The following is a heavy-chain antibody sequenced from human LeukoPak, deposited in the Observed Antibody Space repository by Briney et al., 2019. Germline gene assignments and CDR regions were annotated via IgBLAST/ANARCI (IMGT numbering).Heavy chain of an antibody. V-gene: IGHV3-30-3*01. CDR1: GFTFSSYA. Sequence: PGRSLRLSCAASGFTFSSYAMHWLRQAPGKGLEWVAVISCDGSNKYYADSVKGRFTISRDNSKNTLYLQMNSLRAEDTAVYYCAIGQFEQWVVRYYFDYWGQGTLVTVSS. CDR2: ISCDGSNK. J-gene: IGHJ4*02. D-gene: IGHD6-19*01. CDR3: AIGQFEQWVVRYYFDY.